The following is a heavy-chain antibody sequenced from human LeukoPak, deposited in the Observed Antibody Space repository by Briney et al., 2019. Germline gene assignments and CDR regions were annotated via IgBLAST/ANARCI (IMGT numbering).Heavy chain of an antibody. J-gene: IGHJ6*02. CDR3: ASLAGGSYYYYGMDV. CDR1: GYTFTGYD. Sequence: GASVKVSCKASGYTFTGYDINWVRQATGQGLEWMGWMNPNSGNTGYAQKFQGRVTMTRNTSISTAYMELSSLRSEDTAVYYCASLAGGSYYYYGMDVWGQGTTVTVSS. D-gene: IGHD3-16*01. V-gene: IGHV1-8*01. CDR2: MNPNSGNT.